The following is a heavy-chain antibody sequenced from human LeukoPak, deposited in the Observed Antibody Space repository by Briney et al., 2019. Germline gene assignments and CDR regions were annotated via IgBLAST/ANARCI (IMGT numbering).Heavy chain of an antibody. J-gene: IGHJ6*03. D-gene: IGHD6-13*01. V-gene: IGHV4-34*01. Sequence: SETLSLTCAVYGGSFSGYYWSWIRQAPGKGLEWIGEINHSGSTNYNPSLKSRVTISVDTSKNQFSLKLSSVTAADTAVYYCARGGGIAAAVTLYYYYYYMDVWGKGTTVTVSS. CDR2: INHSGST. CDR1: GGSFSGYY. CDR3: ARGGGIAAAVTLYYYYYYMDV.